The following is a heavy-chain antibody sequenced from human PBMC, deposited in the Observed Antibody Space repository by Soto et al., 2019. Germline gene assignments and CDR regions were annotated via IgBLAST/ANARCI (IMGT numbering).Heavy chain of an antibody. CDR1: GYTFTGYY. V-gene: IGHV1-2*02. CDR2: INPETGGT. Sequence: SCKASGYTFTGYYVHWVREAPGQGLEWMGWINPETGGTSYAQKFQGRVTLSRDTSINTAYLEVSRLRFDDAAVYFCARERYQVISDGMDVWGQGTTVTVSS. J-gene: IGHJ6*02. D-gene: IGHD2-2*01. CDR3: ARERYQVISDGMDV.